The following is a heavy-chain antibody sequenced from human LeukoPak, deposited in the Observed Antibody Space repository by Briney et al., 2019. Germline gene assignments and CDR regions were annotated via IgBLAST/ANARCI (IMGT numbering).Heavy chain of an antibody. CDR2: ISGSGGST. D-gene: IGHD6-13*01. CDR3: ARDPGVAAAENWFDP. Sequence: GGSLRLSCAASGFTFSSYGMSWVRQAPGKGLEWVSAISGSGGSTYYADSVKGRFTISRDNAKNSLYLQTNSLRAEDTAVYYCARDPGVAAAENWFDPWGQGTLVTVSS. V-gene: IGHV3-23*01. J-gene: IGHJ5*02. CDR1: GFTFSSYG.